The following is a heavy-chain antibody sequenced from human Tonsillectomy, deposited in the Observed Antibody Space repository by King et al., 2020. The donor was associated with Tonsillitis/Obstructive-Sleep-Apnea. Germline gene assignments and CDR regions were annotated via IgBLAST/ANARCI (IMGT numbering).Heavy chain of an antibody. J-gene: IGHJ3*02. V-gene: IGHV3-30*04. CDR2: ISYDGSNK. D-gene: IGHD3-22*01. CDR3: AREGIYDTSGYADAFDI. CDR1: GFTFSRYA. Sequence: VQLVESGGGVVQPGRSLRLSCAASGFTFSRYAIHWVRQGPGKGLEWVAVISYDGSNKYYADSVEGRFTISRDNSKNTLYLQVNSLGAEDTAMYYCAREGIYDTSGYADAFDIWGQGTMVTVSS.